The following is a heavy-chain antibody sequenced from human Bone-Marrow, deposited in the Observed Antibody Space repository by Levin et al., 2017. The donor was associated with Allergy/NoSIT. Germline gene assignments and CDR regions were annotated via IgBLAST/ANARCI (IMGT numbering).Heavy chain of an antibody. CDR2: IYWDDDK. CDR1: GFSLSTSGVG. Sequence: SGPTLVKPTQTLTLTCTFSGFSLSTSGVGVGWIRQPPGKALEWLALIYWDDDKRYSPSLKSRLTITQDTSKNQVVLTMTNMDPVDTATYYCAHHLTPYDILTGYSLEYMDVWGKGTTVTVSS. CDR3: AHHLTPYDILTGYSLEYMDV. D-gene: IGHD3-9*01. V-gene: IGHV2-5*02. J-gene: IGHJ6*03.